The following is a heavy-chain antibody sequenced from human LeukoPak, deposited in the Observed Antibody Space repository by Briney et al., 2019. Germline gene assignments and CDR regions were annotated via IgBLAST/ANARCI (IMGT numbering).Heavy chain of an antibody. CDR1: GYTFTSYG. Sequence: ASVKVSCKASGYTFTSYGISWVLQAPGQGLEWLGWISAYNGNTNYAQKHQCRVTMTTDTSTSTAYMELRSLRSDDTAVYYCARDDPSIAVAGRDWGQGTLVTVSS. CDR2: ISAYNGNT. J-gene: IGHJ4*02. CDR3: ARDDPSIAVAGRD. D-gene: IGHD6-19*01. V-gene: IGHV1-18*01.